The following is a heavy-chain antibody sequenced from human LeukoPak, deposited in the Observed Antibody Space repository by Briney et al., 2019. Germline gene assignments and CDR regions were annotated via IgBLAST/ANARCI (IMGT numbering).Heavy chain of an antibody. D-gene: IGHD3-9*01. CDR1: GFTFSSYA. CDR2: ISGSGGST. V-gene: IGHV3-23*01. J-gene: IGHJ4*02. Sequence: GGSLRLSCAASGFTFSSYAMSWVRQAPGKGLEWVSAISGSGGSTYYADSVKGRFTISRDNSKNTLYLQMNSLRAEDTAVYYCARDPSTYYDILTGYYYNYYFDYWGQGTLVTVSS. CDR3: ARDPSTYYDILTGYYYNYYFDY.